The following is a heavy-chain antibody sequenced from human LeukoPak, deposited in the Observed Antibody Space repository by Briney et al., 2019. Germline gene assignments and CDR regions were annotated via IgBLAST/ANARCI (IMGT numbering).Heavy chain of an antibody. CDR3: AQKGGTDH. D-gene: IGHD2-15*01. Sequence: GGSLRLSCAASGFTFSRFGMNWVRQAPGKGLEWISYIGSSSSAIYYADSVKGRFTISRDNAKNSLYLQMNSLRDEDTAVYYCAQKGGTDHWGQGTLVTVSS. V-gene: IGHV3-48*02. J-gene: IGHJ4*02. CDR2: IGSSSSAI. CDR1: GFTFSRFG.